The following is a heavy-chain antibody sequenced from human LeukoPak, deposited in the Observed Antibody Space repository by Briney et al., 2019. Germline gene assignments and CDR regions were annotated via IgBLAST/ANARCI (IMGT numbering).Heavy chain of an antibody. CDR1: GYTFTGYY. CDR2: INPNSGGT. D-gene: IGHD3-3*01. CDR3: ARAAPYSIFGVVYPYYYYMDV. Sequence: GASVKVSCKASGYTFTGYYMHWVRQAPGQGLEWMGWINPNSGGTNYAQKFQGRVTMTRDTSISTAYMELSRLRSDDTAVYYCARAAPYSIFGVVYPYYYYMDVWGKGTTVTVSS. J-gene: IGHJ6*03. V-gene: IGHV1-2*02.